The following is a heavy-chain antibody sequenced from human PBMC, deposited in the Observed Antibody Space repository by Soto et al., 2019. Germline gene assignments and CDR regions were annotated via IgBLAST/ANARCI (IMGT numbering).Heavy chain of an antibody. CDR2: IYPGDSDT. Sequence: PGESLKISCKGSGYSFTSYWIGWVRQMPGKGLEWMGIIYPGDSDTRYSPSFQGQVTISADKSISTAYLQWSSLKASDTAMYYCARRAYAKAPYYYYGMDVWGQGTTVTVPS. CDR1: GYSFTSYW. D-gene: IGHD2-8*01. J-gene: IGHJ6*02. CDR3: ARRAYAKAPYYYYGMDV. V-gene: IGHV5-51*01.